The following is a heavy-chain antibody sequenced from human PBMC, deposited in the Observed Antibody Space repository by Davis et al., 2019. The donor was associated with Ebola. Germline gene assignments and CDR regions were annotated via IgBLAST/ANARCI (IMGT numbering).Heavy chain of an antibody. CDR3: ARALGLGLGAVD. V-gene: IGHV3-30-3*01. Sequence: GGSLRLSCAASGLTFSSSAVHWVRQAPGKGLEWVAVISYDGSKTYYADSVKGRFSISRDNSKNTVYLQMSSLRPDDTAVYYCARALGLGLGAVDWGQGTLVTVSS. J-gene: IGHJ4*02. CDR1: GLTFSSSA. CDR2: ISYDGSKT. D-gene: IGHD3/OR15-3a*01.